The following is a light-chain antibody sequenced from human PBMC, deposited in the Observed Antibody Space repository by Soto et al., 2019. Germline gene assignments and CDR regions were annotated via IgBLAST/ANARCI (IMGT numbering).Light chain of an antibody. J-gene: IGKJ4*01. CDR2: KAS. V-gene: IGKV1-5*03. Sequence: DIQMTQSPSTLSASVGDRVTITCRASQSISSWLAWYQQKPGKAPKLLIYKASSLESGVPSRFSGSGSGTEFTLTIRSLQPDDSATYYCQHYNSYPLTFGGGTKVEIK. CDR3: QHYNSYPLT. CDR1: QSISSW.